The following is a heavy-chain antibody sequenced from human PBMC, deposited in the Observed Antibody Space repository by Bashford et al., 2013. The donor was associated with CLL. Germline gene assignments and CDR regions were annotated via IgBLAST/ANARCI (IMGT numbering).Heavy chain of an antibody. V-gene: IGHV4-34*01. CDR2: INHSGST. D-gene: IGHD3-22*01. Sequence: LEWIGEINHSGSTNYNPSLKSRVTISVDTSKNQFSLKLSSVTAADTAVYYCARGPMIVVVINPGEPYYYYYYGMDVWGQGTTVTVSS. CDR3: ARGPMIVVVINPGEPYYYYYYGMDV. J-gene: IGHJ6*02.